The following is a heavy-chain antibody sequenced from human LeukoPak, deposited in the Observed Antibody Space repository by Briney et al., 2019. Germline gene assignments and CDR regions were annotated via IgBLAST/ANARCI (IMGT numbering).Heavy chain of an antibody. D-gene: IGHD2-2*02. CDR3: ARNPYCSSTSCYNRRFDP. Sequence: GASVKVSCKASGYTFTSYDINWVRQATGQGLEWMGWMNPNSGNTGYAQKFQGRVTMTRNTSISTAYMELSSLRSEDTAVYYCARNPYCSSTSCYNRRFDPWGQGTLVTVSS. CDR2: MNPNSGNT. V-gene: IGHV1-8*01. J-gene: IGHJ5*02. CDR1: GYTFTSYD.